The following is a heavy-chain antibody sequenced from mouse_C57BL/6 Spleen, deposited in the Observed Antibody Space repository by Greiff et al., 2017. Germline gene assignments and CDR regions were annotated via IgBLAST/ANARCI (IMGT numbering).Heavy chain of an antibody. CDR1: GYTFTSYW. Sequence: QVQLQQPGAELVTPGASVKMSCTASGYTFTSYWITWVQQRPGQGLEWMGDIYPGSGSTNYNEKFKSKATLTVDTSSSTAYMQLNSLTSESSAVYSCARFYGSSDWYFDVWGTGTTVTVSS. V-gene: IGHV1-55*01. CDR3: ARFYGSSDWYFDV. CDR2: IYPGSGST. D-gene: IGHD1-1*01. J-gene: IGHJ1*03.